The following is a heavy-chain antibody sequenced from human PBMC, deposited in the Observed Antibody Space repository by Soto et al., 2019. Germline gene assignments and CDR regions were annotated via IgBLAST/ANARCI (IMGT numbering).Heavy chain of an antibody. CDR2: IDYTGGTT. CDR3: ASPRRGYSYGYIDY. V-gene: IGHV3-23*01. D-gene: IGHD5-18*01. Sequence: PGGSLRLSCAASGFTFSILAMGWVRQAPGKGLEWVSVIDYTGGTTYYTDSVKGRFTISRDNSKNTLYLQMNSLRAEDTAVYYCASPRRGYSYGYIDYWGQGTLVTVSS. J-gene: IGHJ4*02. CDR1: GFTFSILA.